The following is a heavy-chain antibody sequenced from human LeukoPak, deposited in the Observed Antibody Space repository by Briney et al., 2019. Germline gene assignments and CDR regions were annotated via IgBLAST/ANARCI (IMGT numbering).Heavy chain of an antibody. Sequence: ASVKVSCKASGYTFTSYGISWVRQAPGQGLEWMGWISAYNGNTNYAQKLQGRVTMTTDTSTSTAYMELRSLRSDDTAVYYCSSFWRGLYFFGYWGQGTLVNVSS. V-gene: IGHV1-18*01. J-gene: IGHJ4*02. CDR1: GYTFTSYG. CDR3: SSFWRGLYFFGY. D-gene: IGHD3-3*01. CDR2: ISAYNGNT.